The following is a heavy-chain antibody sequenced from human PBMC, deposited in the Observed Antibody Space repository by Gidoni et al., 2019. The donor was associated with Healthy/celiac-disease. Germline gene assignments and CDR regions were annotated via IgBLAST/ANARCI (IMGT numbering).Heavy chain of an antibody. D-gene: IGHD1-26*01. V-gene: IGHV4-39*01. CDR3: ASGGYGWYFDL. Sequence: QLQLQESGPGLVKPSEPLSLTCTVSGGSISSSSYYWGWIRQPPGKGLEWIGSIYYSGSTYYNPSLKSRVTISVDTSKNQFSLKLSSVTAADTAVYYCASGGYGWYFDLWGRGTLVTVSS. CDR2: IYYSGST. CDR1: GGSISSSSYY. J-gene: IGHJ2*01.